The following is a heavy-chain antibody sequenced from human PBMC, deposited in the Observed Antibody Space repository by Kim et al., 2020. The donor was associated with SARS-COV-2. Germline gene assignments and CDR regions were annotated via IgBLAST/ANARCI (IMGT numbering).Heavy chain of an antibody. CDR1: GGSFSGYY. CDR2: INHSGST. V-gene: IGHV4-34*01. Sequence: SETLSLTCAVYGGSFSGYYWSWIRQPPGKGLEWIGEINHSGSTNYNPSLKSRVTISVDTSKNQFSLKLSSVTAADTAVYYCARRDGYNSRWFDPWGQGTLVTVSS. D-gene: IGHD5-12*01. J-gene: IGHJ5*02. CDR3: ARRDGYNSRWFDP.